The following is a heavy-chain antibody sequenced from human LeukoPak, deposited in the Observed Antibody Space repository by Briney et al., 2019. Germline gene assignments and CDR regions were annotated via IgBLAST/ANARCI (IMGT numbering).Heavy chain of an antibody. J-gene: IGHJ4*02. CDR2: ISSGAGST. Sequence: GGSLRLSCVASVFTFSSYSLSWVRQAPGKGLQWISTISSGAGSTFYADSVKGRFTISKDTSENTLSLHMNSLRPEDTAVYYCVKGGASSSEGGWGQGTLVTVSS. CDR3: VKGGASSSEGG. V-gene: IGHV3-23*01. CDR1: VFTFSSYS. D-gene: IGHD6-6*01.